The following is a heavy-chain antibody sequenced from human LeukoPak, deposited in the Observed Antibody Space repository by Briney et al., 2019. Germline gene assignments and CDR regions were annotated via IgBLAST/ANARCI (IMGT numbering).Heavy chain of an antibody. J-gene: IGHJ4*02. D-gene: IGHD6-13*01. CDR3: ARGGQLVYYTTLSDY. CDR2: IYYSGST. CDR1: GGSISSSSYY. Sequence: SETLSLTCTVSGGSISSSSYYWGWIRQPPGKGLEWIGYIYYSGSTNYNPSLKSRVTISVDTSKNQFSLKLSSVTAADTAVYYCARGGQLVYYTTLSDYWGQGTLVTVSS. V-gene: IGHV4-61*05.